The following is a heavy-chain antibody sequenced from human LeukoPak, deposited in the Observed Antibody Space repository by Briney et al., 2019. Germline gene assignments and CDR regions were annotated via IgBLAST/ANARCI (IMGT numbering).Heavy chain of an antibody. CDR2: ISSSSSYI. CDR1: GFTYSSYS. CDR3: ARDRIPAAITGDAFDI. D-gene: IGHD2-2*02. Sequence: GGSLRLSCAASGFTYSSYSMNWVRQAPGKGLEWVSSISSSSSYIYCADSVKGRFTISRDNAKNSLYLQMNSLRAEDTAVYYCARDRIPAAITGDAFDIWGQGTMVTVSS. J-gene: IGHJ3*02. V-gene: IGHV3-21*01.